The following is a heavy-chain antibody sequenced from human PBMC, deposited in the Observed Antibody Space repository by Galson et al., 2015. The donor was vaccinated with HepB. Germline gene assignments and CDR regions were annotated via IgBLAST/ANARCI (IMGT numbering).Heavy chain of an antibody. CDR2: VKTDGSIT. J-gene: IGHJ4*02. CDR1: GFTFSAYW. V-gene: IGHV3-74*01. CDR3: ARVGYTGSHDLWY. Sequence: CAASGFTFSAYWMHWVRQVPGKGLVWVSRVKTDGSITSYADSVKGRFTISRGNAKNTLYLQMNSLRAEDTAVYYCARVGYTGSHDLWYWGPGTLVTVSS. D-gene: IGHD1-26*01.